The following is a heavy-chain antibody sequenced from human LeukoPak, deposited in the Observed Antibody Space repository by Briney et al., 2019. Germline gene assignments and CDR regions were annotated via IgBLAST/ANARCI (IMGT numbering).Heavy chain of an antibody. CDR1: GGSISSGGYC. CDR2: IYYSGST. D-gene: IGHD3-10*01. Sequence: SETLSLSCTVSGGSISSGGYCWSWIRQHPGKGLEWIGCIYYSGSTYYNPSLKSRVTISVDTSKNQFSLKLSSVTAADTAVYYCAREEGYGVMVRGSDAFDIWGQGTMVTVSS. J-gene: IGHJ3*02. V-gene: IGHV4-31*03. CDR3: AREEGYGVMVRGSDAFDI.